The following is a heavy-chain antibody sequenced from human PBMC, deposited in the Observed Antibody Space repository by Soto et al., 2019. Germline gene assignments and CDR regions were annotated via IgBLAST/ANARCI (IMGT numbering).Heavy chain of an antibody. D-gene: IGHD3-3*01. Sequence: QLQLQESGPGLVKPSETLSLTCTVSGGSISSSSYYWGWIRQPPGKGLEWIGSIYYSGSTYYNPSLKSRVTISVDTSKNQFSLTLSSVTAADTAVYYCASHALYYYFWSGYYWDWFDPWGQGNLVTVSS. V-gene: IGHV4-39*01. J-gene: IGHJ5*02. CDR2: IYYSGST. CDR1: GGSISSSSYY. CDR3: ASHALYYYFWSGYYWDWFDP.